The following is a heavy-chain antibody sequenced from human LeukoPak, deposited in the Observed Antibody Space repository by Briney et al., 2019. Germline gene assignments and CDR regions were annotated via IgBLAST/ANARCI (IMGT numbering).Heavy chain of an antibody. CDR1: GFTFSSYA. CDR3: ARALRYSSSWYLDY. Sequence: GGSLRLSCAASGFTFSSYAMSWVRQAPGKGLEWVSAISGSGGSTYYADSVKGRFTISRDNAKNSLYLQMNSLRAEDTAVYYCARALRYSSSWYLDYWGQGTLVTVSS. J-gene: IGHJ4*02. V-gene: IGHV3-23*01. CDR2: ISGSGGST. D-gene: IGHD6-13*01.